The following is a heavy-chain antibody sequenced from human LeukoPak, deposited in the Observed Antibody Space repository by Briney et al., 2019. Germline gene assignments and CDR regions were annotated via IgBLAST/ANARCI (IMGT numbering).Heavy chain of an antibody. D-gene: IGHD6-19*01. J-gene: IGHJ4*02. CDR1: GGIFSGYY. CDR2: INHSGSN. V-gene: IGHV4-34*01. Sequence: SETLSLTCAVYGGIFSGYYWSWIRQPPCKELDWIGEINHSGSNNYKPSIKSRVTISVDTTKNQFFLKLSSVTAADTAVYYCARGRGYSSGWHFDYWGQGTLVTVSS. CDR3: ARGRGYSSGWHFDY.